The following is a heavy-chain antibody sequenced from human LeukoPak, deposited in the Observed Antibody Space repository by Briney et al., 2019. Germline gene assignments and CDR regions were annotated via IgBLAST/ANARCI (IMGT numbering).Heavy chain of an antibody. CDR2: INGEGSRI. CDR1: GFNLRTYW. D-gene: IGHD3-9*01. CDR3: ARDSYDILTSYYYGMDV. Sequence: GGSLRLSCAVTGFNLRTYWIHWVRHSPGRGLEWVARINGEGSRISYADSVRGRFTISRDNAKNTAYLQMNSLRAEDTAVYYCARDSYDILTSYYYGMDVWGQGTTVTVSS. V-gene: IGHV3-74*01. J-gene: IGHJ6*02.